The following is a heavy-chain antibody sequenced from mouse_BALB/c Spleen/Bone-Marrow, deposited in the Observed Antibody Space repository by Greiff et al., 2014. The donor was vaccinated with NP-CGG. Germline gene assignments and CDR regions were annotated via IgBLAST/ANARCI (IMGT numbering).Heavy chain of an antibody. Sequence: EQLVESGGDLVKPGGSLKLSCAASGFTFSKYGMSWVRQTPDKRLEWVANISSGGSYTHYPDSVKGRFTISRDNARNTLYLQMSSLKSEDTAVYYCARQYGNFGVMDYWGQGSSVTVSS. CDR3: ARQYGNFGVMDY. D-gene: IGHD2-1*01. J-gene: IGHJ4*01. CDR2: ISSGGSYT. V-gene: IGHV5-6*01. CDR1: GFTFSKYG.